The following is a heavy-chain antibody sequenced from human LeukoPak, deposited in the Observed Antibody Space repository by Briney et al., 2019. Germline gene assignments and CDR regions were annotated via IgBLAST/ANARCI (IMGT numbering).Heavy chain of an antibody. CDR2: ISDNGRRT. CDR3: ASGGVATTSLDY. J-gene: IGHJ4*02. Sequence: GGSLRLSCAASGFTFSNFGLNWVRQAPGKGLEWVAFISDNGRRTYYLESVKGRFTISRDNSKNTLYLQMNSLRAEDTAVYYCASGGVATTSLDYWGQGTLVTVSS. CDR1: GFTFSNFG. V-gene: IGHV3-33*08. D-gene: IGHD5-12*01.